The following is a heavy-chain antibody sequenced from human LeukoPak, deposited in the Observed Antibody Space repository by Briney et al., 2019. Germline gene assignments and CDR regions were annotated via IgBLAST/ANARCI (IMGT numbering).Heavy chain of an antibody. CDR1: GYTFTGYY. D-gene: IGHD6-6*01. V-gene: IGHV1-2*02. CDR2: INPNSGGT. J-gene: IGHJ5*02. CDR3: ARVGRREQLGKNWFDP. Sequence: VKVSCKASGYTFTGYYMHWVRQAPGQGLEWMGWINPNSGGTNYAQKFQGRVTMTRDTSISTAYMELSRLRSDDTAVYYCARVGRREQLGKNWFDPWGQGTLVTVSS.